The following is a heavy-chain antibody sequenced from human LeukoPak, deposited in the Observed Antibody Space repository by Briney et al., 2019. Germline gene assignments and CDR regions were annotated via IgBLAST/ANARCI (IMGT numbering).Heavy chain of an antibody. V-gene: IGHV1-2*02. CDR3: ARAWDYYDSSGYYYFDY. J-gene: IGHJ4*02. CDR2: INPNSGGT. CDR1: GYTFTGYY. D-gene: IGHD3-22*01. Sequence: GASVKVSCKASGYTFTGYYMHWVRQAPGQGLEWMGWINPNSGGTNYAQKFQGRVTMTRDTSITTAYMELSRLRSDDTAVYYCARAWDYYDSSGYYYFDYWGQGTLVTVSS.